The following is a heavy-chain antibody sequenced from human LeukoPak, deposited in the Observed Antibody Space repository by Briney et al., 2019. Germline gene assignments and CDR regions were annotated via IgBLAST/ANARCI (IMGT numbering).Heavy chain of an antibody. V-gene: IGHV4-34*01. Sequence: SETLSLTCAVCGGSFSGYYWSWLRQPPGKGLEWIGEINHSGSTNYNSSLKSRVTISVDTSKNQFSLKLSSVTAADTAVYYCAGSMGGFGVVTPFDYWGQGTLVTVSS. CDR3: AGSMGGFGVVTPFDY. D-gene: IGHD3-3*01. CDR2: INHSGST. CDR1: GGSFSGYY. J-gene: IGHJ4*02.